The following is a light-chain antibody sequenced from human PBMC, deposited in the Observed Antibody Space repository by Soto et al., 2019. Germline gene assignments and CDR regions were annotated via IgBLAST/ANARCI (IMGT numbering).Light chain of an antibody. CDR3: RQRSNWPST. CDR1: QSVSGY. V-gene: IGKV3-11*01. Sequence: EIVLTQSPATLSLSPGNRATLSCRASQSVSGYLAWYQQKPGQAPRLLIYDASNRATGIPARFSGSGSGTDYTLPITSLGPEDFAVYYCRQRSNWPSTFGGGTKVEI. CDR2: DAS. J-gene: IGKJ4*01.